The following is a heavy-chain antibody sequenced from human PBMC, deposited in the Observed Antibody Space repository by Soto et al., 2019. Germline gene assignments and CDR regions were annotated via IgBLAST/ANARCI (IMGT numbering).Heavy chain of an antibody. Sequence: SLRLSCAASGFTFSSYAMHWVRQAPGKGLEWVAVISYDGSNKYYADSVKGRFTISRDNSKNTLYLQMNSLRAEDTAVYYCARESPYYYDSSGYGAPLYWGQGTLVTVSS. D-gene: IGHD3-22*01. CDR2: ISYDGSNK. V-gene: IGHV3-30-3*01. J-gene: IGHJ1*01. CDR3: ARESPYYYDSSGYGAPLY. CDR1: GFTFSSYA.